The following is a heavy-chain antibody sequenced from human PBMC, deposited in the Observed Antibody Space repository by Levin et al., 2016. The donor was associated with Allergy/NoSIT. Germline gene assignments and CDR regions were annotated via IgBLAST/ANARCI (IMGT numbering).Heavy chain of an antibody. CDR2: ISGSGGST. J-gene: IGHJ6*03. CDR3: AKGYYDFRFYYYMDV. D-gene: IGHD3-3*01. V-gene: IGHV3-23*01. CDR1: GFTFSSYA. Sequence: GESLKISCAASGFTFSSYAMSWVRQAPGKGLEWVSAISGSGGSTYYADSVKGRFTISRDNSKNTLYLQMNSLRAEDTAVYYCAKGYYDFRFYYYMDVWGKGTTVTVSS.